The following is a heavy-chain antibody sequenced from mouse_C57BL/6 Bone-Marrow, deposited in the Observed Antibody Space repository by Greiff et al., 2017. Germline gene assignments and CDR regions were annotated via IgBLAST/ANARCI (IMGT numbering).Heavy chain of an antibody. CDR2: LYPGDGDP. J-gene: IGHJ3*01. D-gene: IGHD2-2*01. CDR3: ARVGYDAWFAY. CDR1: GYAFSSSW. Sequence: QVQLQQSGPELVKPGASVQISCKASGYAFSSSWMNWVKQRPGRGLAWIGRLYPGDGDPNYTGKFKGKATLTADKSSSTAYMQLSSLTSEDSAVYFFARVGYDAWFAYWGQGTLVTVSA. V-gene: IGHV1-82*01.